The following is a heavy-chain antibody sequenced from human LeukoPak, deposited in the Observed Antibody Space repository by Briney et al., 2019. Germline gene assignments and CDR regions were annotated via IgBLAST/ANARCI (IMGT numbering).Heavy chain of an antibody. D-gene: IGHD7-27*01. CDR1: GFTFSSYA. CDR2: IWYDGSNK. Sequence: GASLRLSCAASGFTFSSYAMSWVRQAPGKGLEWVAVIWYDGSNKYYADSVKGRFTISRDNSKNTLYLQMNSLRAEDTAVYYCARDDDWGSRRPLDYWGQGTLVTVSS. CDR3: ARDDDWGSRRPLDY. V-gene: IGHV3-33*08. J-gene: IGHJ4*02.